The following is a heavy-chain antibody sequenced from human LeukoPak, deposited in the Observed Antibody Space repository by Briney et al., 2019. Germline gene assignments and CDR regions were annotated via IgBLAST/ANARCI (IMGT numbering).Heavy chain of an antibody. Sequence: GESLKISCKGSGYSFTSYWIGWVRQMPGKGLEWMGIIYPGDSDTRYSPSFQGQVTISADKSISTAYLQWSSLKASDTAMYYCARHGGRSSSWYPLYYYYGMDVWGQGTTVTVSS. D-gene: IGHD6-13*01. J-gene: IGHJ6*02. V-gene: IGHV5-51*01. CDR3: ARHGGRSSSWYPLYYYYGMDV. CDR2: IYPGDSDT. CDR1: GYSFTSYW.